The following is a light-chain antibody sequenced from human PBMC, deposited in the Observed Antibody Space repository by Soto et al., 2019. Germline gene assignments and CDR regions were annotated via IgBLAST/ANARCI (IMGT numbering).Light chain of an antibody. CDR2: KAS. CDR1: QSISSW. Sequence: DIQRTQYPSTLSASVGDRVTITCRASQSISSWLAWYQQKPGKAPKLLIYKASSLESGVPSRFSGSGSGTEFTLTISSLQPDDFATYYCQQYNSYSWTFGQGTKVAI. J-gene: IGKJ1*01. CDR3: QQYNSYSWT. V-gene: IGKV1-5*03.